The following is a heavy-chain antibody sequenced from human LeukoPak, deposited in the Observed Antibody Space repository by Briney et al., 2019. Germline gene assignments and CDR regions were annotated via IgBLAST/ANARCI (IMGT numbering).Heavy chain of an antibody. D-gene: IGHD3-22*01. CDR1: GVSISSGDYY. J-gene: IGHJ4*02. CDR2: IYYSGST. Sequence: SETLSLTCTVSGVSISSGDYYWSWIRQPPGKGLEWIGYIYYSGSTYYNPSLKGRVTISVDTSKNQFSLKLSSVTAADTAVYYCARANNYYDSSGNFDYWGQGTLVTVSS. CDR3: ARANNYYDSSGNFDY. V-gene: IGHV4-30-4*01.